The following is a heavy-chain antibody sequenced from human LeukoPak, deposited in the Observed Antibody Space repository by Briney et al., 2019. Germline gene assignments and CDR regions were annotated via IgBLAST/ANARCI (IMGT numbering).Heavy chain of an antibody. CDR3: ARTYYYDSSGYYYHPYWYFDL. Sequence: SETLSLTCTVSGGSGSSGSYYWSWIRQSPGKGLEWIGYTYYGGSTNYNPSLKSRVTISVDTSKNQFSLKVSSVTAADTAVYYCARTYYYDSSGYYYHPYWYFDLWGRGTLVTVSS. CDR1: GGSGSSGSYY. J-gene: IGHJ2*01. D-gene: IGHD3-22*01. V-gene: IGHV4-61*01. CDR2: TYYGGST.